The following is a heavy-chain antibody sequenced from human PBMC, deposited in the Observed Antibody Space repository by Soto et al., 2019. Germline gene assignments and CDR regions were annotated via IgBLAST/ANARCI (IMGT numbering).Heavy chain of an antibody. J-gene: IGHJ6*02. CDR3: ARVGSGGSGSYYRDDYYYYGMDV. CDR2: INPSGGST. CDR1: GYAFTSYY. V-gene: IGHV1-46*01. Sequence: GASVKVSCKASGYAFTSYYMHWVRQAPGQGLEWMGIINPSGGSTSYAQKFQGSVTMTRDTSTSTVYMELSSLRSEDTAVYYCARVGSGGSGSYYRDDYYYYGMDVWGQGTTVTVSS. D-gene: IGHD3-10*01.